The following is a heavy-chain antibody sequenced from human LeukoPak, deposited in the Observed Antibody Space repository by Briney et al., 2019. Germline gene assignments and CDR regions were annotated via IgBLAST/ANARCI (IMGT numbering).Heavy chain of an antibody. CDR3: ARDPTTVTTIFDS. D-gene: IGHD4-17*01. Sequence: SETLSLTCSVSGVSISAYYWSWIRQPAGKGLEWIGRIYPGESIYASEDTNYNPSLKSRVSMSGDTSKNQVSLKLRSVTAADTAVYYCARDPTTVTTIFDSWGQGTLVTVSS. CDR1: GVSISAYY. V-gene: IGHV4-4*07. J-gene: IGHJ4*02. CDR2: IYPGESIYASEDT.